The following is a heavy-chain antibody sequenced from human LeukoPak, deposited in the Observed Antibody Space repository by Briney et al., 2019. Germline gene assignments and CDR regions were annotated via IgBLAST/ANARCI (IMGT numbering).Heavy chain of an antibody. D-gene: IGHD3-16*01. CDR3: VGGNGGGGRYHFDY. CDR1: GFTFNNYA. Sequence: GGSLRLSCSASGFTFNNYAMHWVRQAPGKGLEYVSAISGNGGSTYNADSVKGRFTISRDNSKNTLYLQMSSLRVEDTAVYYCVGGNGGGGRYHFDYWGQGTLVTVSS. J-gene: IGHJ4*02. V-gene: IGHV3-64D*09. CDR2: ISGNGGST.